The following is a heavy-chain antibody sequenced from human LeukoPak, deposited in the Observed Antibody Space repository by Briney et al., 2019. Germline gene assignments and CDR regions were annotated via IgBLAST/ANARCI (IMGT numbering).Heavy chain of an antibody. D-gene: IGHD5-18*01. CDR3: AKGSIGYSHGYTDY. CDR1: GFTFSSYG. V-gene: IGHV3-30*02. Sequence: GGSLRLSCAASGFTFSSYGMHWVRQAPGKGLEWVASIRYDGSNKYNADSVKGRFTISRDNSKNTLYLQMNSLRAEDTALYYCAKGSIGYSHGYTDYWGQGTLVTVSS. CDR2: IRYDGSNK. J-gene: IGHJ4*02.